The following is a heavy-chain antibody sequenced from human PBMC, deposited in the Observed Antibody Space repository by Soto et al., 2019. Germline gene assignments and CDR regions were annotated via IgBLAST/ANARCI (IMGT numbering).Heavy chain of an antibody. J-gene: IGHJ6*02. CDR3: ARSQGSSTSLEIYYYYYYGMDV. V-gene: IGHV1-69*01. D-gene: IGHD2-2*01. Sequence: QVQLVQSGAEVKKPGSSVKVSCKASGGTFSSYAISWVRQAPGQGLEWMGGIIPIPGTANYAQKFQGRVTITADESTSTVYMGLSSLRSEDTAVYFCARSQGSSTSLEIYYYYYYGMDVWGQGTTVTVSS. CDR1: GGTFSSYA. CDR2: IIPIPGTA.